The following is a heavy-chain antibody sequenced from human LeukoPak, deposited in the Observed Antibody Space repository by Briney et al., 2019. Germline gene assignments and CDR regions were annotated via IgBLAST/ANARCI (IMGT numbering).Heavy chain of an antibody. CDR3: ARGSNPPLYYYYYYMDV. V-gene: IGHV4-38-2*02. J-gene: IGHJ6*03. CDR1: GYSISNGYY. Sequence: SETLSLTCTVSGYSISNGYYWGWIRQPPGKGLEFIGSVYHGGNTYYKASLKSRVTISLDTSKNQFSLRLSSVTAADTAVYFCARGSNPPLYYYYYYMDVWGKGTTVTVSS. CDR2: VYHGGNT.